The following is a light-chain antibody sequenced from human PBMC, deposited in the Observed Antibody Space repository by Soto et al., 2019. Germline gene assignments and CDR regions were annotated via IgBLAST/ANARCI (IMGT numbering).Light chain of an antibody. CDR1: SSDVGYYNY. V-gene: IGLV2-8*01. Sequence: QSALTQPPSASGSPGQSVTISCTGTSSDVGYYNYVSWYQHHPGRAPKLMIYEVSKRPSGVPDRFSGSKSGNTASLTVSGLQAEDEADYYCSSYAGSNNYVVFGGGTKVTVL. CDR2: EVS. CDR3: SSYAGSNNYVV. J-gene: IGLJ2*01.